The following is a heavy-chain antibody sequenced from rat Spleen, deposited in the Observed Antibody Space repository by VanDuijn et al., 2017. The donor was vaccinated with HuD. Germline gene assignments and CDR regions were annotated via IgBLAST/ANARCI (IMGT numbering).Heavy chain of an antibody. Sequence: EVQLVESGGGLVQPGRSLKLSCAASRFTFSDYYMAWVRQAPKKGLEWVASISYDGSSTYYRDSVKGRFTISRDNAKSTLYLQMDSLRSEDTGTYYCTRENWKPDYWGQGVMVTVSS. CDR3: TRENWKPDY. CDR1: RFTFSDYY. CDR2: ISYDGSST. J-gene: IGHJ2*01. V-gene: IGHV5-20*01. D-gene: IGHD4-2*01.